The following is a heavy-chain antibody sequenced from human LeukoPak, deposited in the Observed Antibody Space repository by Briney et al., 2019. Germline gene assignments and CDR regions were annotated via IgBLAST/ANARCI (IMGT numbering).Heavy chain of an antibody. CDR2: INPGNGDT. CDR3: ARERWHCRVNCYSVYYYALDV. V-gene: IGHV1-3*01. D-gene: IGHD2-15*01. CDR1: GYTFTNYA. J-gene: IGHJ6*02. Sequence: EASVKVSCKGSGYTFTNYAVHWVRQAPGQRLESLGWINPGNGDTKYSQNFQGRVTVTSDTSAATAYVELNSLTSEDTAVYYCARERWHCRVNCYSVYYYALDVWGQGTTVTVSS.